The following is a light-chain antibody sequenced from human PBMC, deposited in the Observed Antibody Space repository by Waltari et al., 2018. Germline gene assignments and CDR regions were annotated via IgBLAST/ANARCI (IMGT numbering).Light chain of an antibody. CDR2: EVY. J-gene: IGLJ1*01. Sequence: QSALTQPASVSGSPGQSISISCPGTSSDVGGYDYVPWYQQLPGKAPKLIIYEVYTRPSGVSHRFSGSKSGNTASLTISGLQADDESDYYCSSYGIPNTHVFGTGTKVTVL. V-gene: IGLV2-14*01. CDR3: SSYGIPNTHV. CDR1: SSDVGGYDY.